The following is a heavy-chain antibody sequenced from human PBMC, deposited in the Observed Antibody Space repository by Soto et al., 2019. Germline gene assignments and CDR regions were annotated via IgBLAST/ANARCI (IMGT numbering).Heavy chain of an antibody. D-gene: IGHD3-3*01. CDR3: ARDGGPVDAFDI. J-gene: IGHJ3*02. Sequence: TLSLTCPVSGGSISSYYWSWIRQPPGKGLEWIGYIYYSGSTNYNPSLKSRVTISVDTSKNQFSLKLSSVTAADTAVYYCARDGGPVDAFDIWGQGTMVTVSS. CDR2: IYYSGST. V-gene: IGHV4-59*01. CDR1: GGSISSYY.